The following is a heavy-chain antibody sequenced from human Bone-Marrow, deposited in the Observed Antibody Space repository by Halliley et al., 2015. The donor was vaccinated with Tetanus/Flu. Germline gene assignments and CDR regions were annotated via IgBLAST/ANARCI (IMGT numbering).Heavy chain of an antibody. D-gene: IGHD3-9*01. J-gene: IGHJ4*02. CDR3: ATLTEFDY. CDR1: GFAFSNYN. V-gene: IGHV3-33*01. Sequence: SGFAFSNYNIHWVRQAPGKGLEWVGVIWYDGSNQYYADSMKGRFTISRDNSKNMLYLQMSSLRAEDTALYYCATLTEFDYWGQGTLVTVSS. CDR2: IWYDGSNQ.